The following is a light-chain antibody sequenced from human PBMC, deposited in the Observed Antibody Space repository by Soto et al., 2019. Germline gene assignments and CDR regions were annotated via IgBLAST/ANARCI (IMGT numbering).Light chain of an antibody. J-gene: IGKJ3*01. CDR3: QQANSFPFT. V-gene: IGKV1-12*01. CDR1: QFIASW. Sequence: DLQMTQSPSSVSASVGDRLTITCRASQFIASWVAWYQQRPGKAPKLLISAASSLQGGVPSRFSGSGSGTDFTLTISGLQAEDFATYYCQQANSFPFTFGPGTKVDI. CDR2: AAS.